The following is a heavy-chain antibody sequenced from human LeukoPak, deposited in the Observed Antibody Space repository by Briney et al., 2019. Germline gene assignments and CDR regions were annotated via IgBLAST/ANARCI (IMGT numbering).Heavy chain of an antibody. CDR2: ISAYNGNT. CDR1: GYTFTSYG. CDR3: ARATLSRYFGWLDY. D-gene: IGHD3-9*01. V-gene: IGHV1-18*01. Sequence: GASVKVSCKASGYTFTSYGISWVRQAPGQGLEWMGWISAYNGNTNYAQKLQGRVTMTTDTSTSTAYMELRSLRSDDTAVYYCARATLSRYFGWLDYWGQGTLVTVSS. J-gene: IGHJ4*02.